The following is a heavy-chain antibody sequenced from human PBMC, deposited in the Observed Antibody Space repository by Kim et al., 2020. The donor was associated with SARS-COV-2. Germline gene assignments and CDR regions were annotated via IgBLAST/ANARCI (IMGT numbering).Heavy chain of an antibody. CDR3: AKDWFAYYDFWSGSNRGGRYFDY. J-gene: IGHJ4*02. CDR1: GFTFSSYA. V-gene: IGHV3-23*01. D-gene: IGHD3-3*01. CDR2: ISGSGGST. Sequence: GGSLRLSCAASGFTFSSYAMSWVRQAPGKGLEWVSAISGSGGSTYYADSVKGRFTISRDNSKNTLYLQMNSLRAEDTAVYYCAKDWFAYYDFWSGSNRGGRYFDYWGQGTLVTVSS.